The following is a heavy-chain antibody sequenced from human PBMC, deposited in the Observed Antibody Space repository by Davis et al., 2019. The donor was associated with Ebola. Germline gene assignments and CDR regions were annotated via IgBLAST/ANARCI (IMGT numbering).Heavy chain of an antibody. CDR1: GFTFSSYG. CDR2: VRSHGSDD. V-gene: IGHV3-30*02. D-gene: IGHD4-11*01. J-gene: IGHJ4*02. Sequence: GGSLRPSCAASGFTFSSYGMHWVRQAPGRGLEWVAFVRSHGSDDHYADSVKGRFTISRDNSKNTLYLQMNSLRPEDTAVYYCARDSDDYSFDYWGQGTLVTVSS. CDR3: ARDSDDYSFDY.